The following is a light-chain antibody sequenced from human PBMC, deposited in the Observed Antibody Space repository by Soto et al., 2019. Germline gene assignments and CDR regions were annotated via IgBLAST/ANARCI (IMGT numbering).Light chain of an antibody. Sequence: VLTQPPGTLSLSPGERATLSCRASQSVSSSYLAWYQQKPGQGPRLLIYGASSRATGITDRFSGSGSGTDFTLTISRLEPEDFAFYYCQQYGSSPLTFGGGTKVDIK. J-gene: IGKJ4*01. CDR1: QSVSSSY. V-gene: IGKV3-20*01. CDR3: QQYGSSPLT. CDR2: GAS.